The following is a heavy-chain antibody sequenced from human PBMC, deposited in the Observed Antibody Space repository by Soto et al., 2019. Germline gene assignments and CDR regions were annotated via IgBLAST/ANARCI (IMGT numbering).Heavy chain of an antibody. CDR2: ISSSSSTI. V-gene: IGHV3-48*01. CDR1: GFTFSSYS. Sequence: GGSLRLSCAASGFTFSSYSMNWVRQAPGKGLEWVSHISSSSSTIYYADSVKGRFTISRDNAKNSLHLQMNSLRAEDTAVYYCAREQYCSSTSCLDYWGQGTLVTVSS. CDR3: AREQYCSSTSCLDY. D-gene: IGHD2-2*01. J-gene: IGHJ4*02.